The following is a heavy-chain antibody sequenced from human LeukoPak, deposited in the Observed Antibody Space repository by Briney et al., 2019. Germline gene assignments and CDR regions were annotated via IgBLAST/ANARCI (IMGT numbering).Heavy chain of an antibody. J-gene: IGHJ3*02. CDR2: IYYSGST. CDR3: DCGGFGELFPSHHDAFDI. D-gene: IGHD3-10*01. V-gene: IGHV4-59*01. CDR1: GGSISSYY. Sequence: SETLSLSCTVSGGSISSYYWSWIRQPPGKGLEWVGYIYYSGSTNYNPSLMSRVTTSVDTSTKQFFLKLITVPAADTAAYYCDCGGFGELFPSHHDAFDIWGQGTMVTVSS.